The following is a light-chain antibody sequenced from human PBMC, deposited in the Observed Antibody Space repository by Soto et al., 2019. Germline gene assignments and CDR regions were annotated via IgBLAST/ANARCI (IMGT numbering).Light chain of an antibody. Sequence: QSALTQPPSASGSPGQSVTISCTGTSSDVGGYNYVSWYQQHPGEAPKLIIYEVTKRPSGVPDRFSGSKSGNTASLTVSGLQDEDEADYYCQSYDSSLSGVVFGGGTKLTVL. J-gene: IGLJ2*01. CDR3: QSYDSSLSGVV. CDR1: SSDVGGYNY. CDR2: EVT. V-gene: IGLV2-8*01.